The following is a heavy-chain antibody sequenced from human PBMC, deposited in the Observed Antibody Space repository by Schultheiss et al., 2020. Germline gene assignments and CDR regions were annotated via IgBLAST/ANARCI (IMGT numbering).Heavy chain of an antibody. CDR2: INAGNGNT. D-gene: IGHD4-11*01. V-gene: IGHV1/OR15-3*02. Sequence: ALVKVSCKASGYTFTSYYMHWVRQAPGQGLEWMGWINAGNGNTKYSQKFQGRVTITRDTSASTAYMELSSLRSEDTAVYYCASRHDYSNRFDPWGQGTLVTVSS. CDR3: ASRHDYSNRFDP. CDR1: GYTFTSYY. J-gene: IGHJ5*02.